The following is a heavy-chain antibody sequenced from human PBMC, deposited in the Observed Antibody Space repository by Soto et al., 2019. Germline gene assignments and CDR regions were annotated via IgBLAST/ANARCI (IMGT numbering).Heavy chain of an antibody. CDR3: ARGDSTEQQTYFDY. J-gene: IGHJ4*02. V-gene: IGHV4-34*01. D-gene: IGHD6-13*01. Sequence: SETLSLTCAVYGGSFRGYYWSWIRQPPGKGLEWIGKINHRGGINYNPPLKSRVTISVDTSKNQFSLKLSSVTAADTAVYYCARGDSTEQQTYFDYWGQGTLVTVSS. CDR2: INHRGGI. CDR1: GGSFRGYY.